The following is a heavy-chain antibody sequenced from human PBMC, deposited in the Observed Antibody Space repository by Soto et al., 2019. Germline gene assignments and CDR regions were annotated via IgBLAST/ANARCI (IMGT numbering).Heavy chain of an antibody. CDR3: SRFIMVGGWFDPNYYHGMDV. CDR2: ISGYNGNT. J-gene: IGHJ6*02. V-gene: IGHV1-18*01. CDR1: GYTFSNYG. D-gene: IGHD6-19*01. Sequence: ASVKVSCKTSGYTFSNYGINWVRQAPGQGLEWMGWISGYNGNTNYAQTVQGRVTMSTDTSTGTVYMELRSLKSDDTAIYYCSRFIMVGGWFDPNYYHGMDVWGQGTTVTVSS.